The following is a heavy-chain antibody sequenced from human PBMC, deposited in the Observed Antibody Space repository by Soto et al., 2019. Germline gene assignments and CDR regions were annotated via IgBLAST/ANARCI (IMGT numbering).Heavy chain of an antibody. CDR3: ATSSDTGYIFDF. CDR1: GFTFSSFW. V-gene: IGHV3-7*01. D-gene: IGHD3-9*01. CDR2: IKQDGGEE. J-gene: IGHJ4*02. Sequence: EVQLVESGGGLVQPGGSLRLSCAASGFTFSSFWMSWVRQAPGKGLEWVANIKQDGGEEYYVDSVRGRFTISRDNAKNSLYLQMDSLRAEDTAVYYCATSSDTGYIFDFWGQGTLVTVSS.